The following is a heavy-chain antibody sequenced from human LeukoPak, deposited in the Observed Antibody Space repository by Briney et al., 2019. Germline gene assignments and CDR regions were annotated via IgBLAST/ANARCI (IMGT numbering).Heavy chain of an antibody. CDR2: IYHSGST. V-gene: IGHV4-38-2*01. Sequence: PSETLSLTGAVSGYSISSGYYWGWIRQPPGKGLEWIGSIYHSGSTYYNPSLKSRVTISVDTSKNQFSLKLSSVTAADTAVYYCARADYYGSGSYYGMDVWGKGTTVTVSS. CDR3: ARADYYGSGSYYGMDV. J-gene: IGHJ6*04. D-gene: IGHD3-10*01. CDR1: GYSISSGYY.